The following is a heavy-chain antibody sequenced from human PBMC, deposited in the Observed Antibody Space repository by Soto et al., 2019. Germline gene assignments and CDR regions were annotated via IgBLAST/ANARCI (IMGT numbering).Heavy chain of an antibody. Sequence: SETLSLTCTVSGGSISSSSYYWGWIRQPPGKGLEWIGSLYYSGSTYYNPSLKSRVTISVDTSKNQFSLKLSSVTAADTAVYYCVGSGYSTFDYWGKGTLVTVSS. CDR1: GGSISSSSYY. D-gene: IGHD3-22*01. CDR2: LYYSGST. V-gene: IGHV4-39*01. CDR3: VGSGYSTFDY. J-gene: IGHJ4*02.